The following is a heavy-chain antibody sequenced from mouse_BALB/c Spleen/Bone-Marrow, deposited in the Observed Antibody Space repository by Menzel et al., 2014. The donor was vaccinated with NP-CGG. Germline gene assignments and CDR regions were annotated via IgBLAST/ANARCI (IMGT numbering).Heavy chain of an antibody. CDR2: IDPASGDT. CDR3: SRDYGGTAWFAY. CDR1: GFKFKDTH. V-gene: IGHV14-3*02. J-gene: IGHJ3*01. Sequence: VQLQQSGAELVKPGASVKLSCTASGFKFKDTHMHWVKQRPEQGLEWIGRIDPASGDTKYDPKFQGKAAITGDTSSNTADLQLSSLTSEDTAVYYCSRDYGGTAWFAYWGQGTLVTVSA. D-gene: IGHD1-1*01.